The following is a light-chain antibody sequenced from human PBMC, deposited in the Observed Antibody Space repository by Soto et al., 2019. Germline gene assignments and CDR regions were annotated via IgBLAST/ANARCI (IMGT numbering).Light chain of an antibody. CDR2: S. J-gene: IGKJ4*01. V-gene: IGKV1-39*01. CDR3: QQSYSTPT. CDR1: QTISSY. Sequence: DIQMTQSPSSLSASVGDRVTITCRATQTISSYLNWYQQKPGKAPKLLIYSSGVPSRFSGSGSGTDFTLTISSLQPEDFATYYCQQSYSTPTFGGGTKVEIK.